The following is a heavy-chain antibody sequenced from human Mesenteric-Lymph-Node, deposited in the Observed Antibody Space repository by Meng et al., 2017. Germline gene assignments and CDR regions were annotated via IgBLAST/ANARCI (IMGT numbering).Heavy chain of an antibody. CDR1: GFTFSSYA. CDR3: AKGHSSTSGYFDH. J-gene: IGHJ1*01. CDR2: IMSIFSTA. D-gene: IGHD2/OR15-2a*01. Sequence: HVSGVQSGGGLEQPGSSVKLSCKASGFTFSSYAMHWVRQAPGQGLEWVGVIMSIFSTANYAQKFQGRVTITADESTSTAYMQLSSLRSEDTAVYYCAKGHSSTSGYFDHWGQGTLVTVSS. V-gene: IGHV1-69*01.